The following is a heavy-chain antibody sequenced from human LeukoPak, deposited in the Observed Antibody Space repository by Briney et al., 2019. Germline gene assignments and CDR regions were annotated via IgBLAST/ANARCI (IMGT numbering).Heavy chain of an antibody. Sequence: PGGSLRLSCAASGFTFSNACMSWVRQAPGKGLEWVGRIKSKTAGGTTDYAAPVKGRFTISRDDSKNTLYLQMNSLKTEDTAVYYCTTTYRRSGYYYAVDYWGQGTLVTVSS. CDR2: IKSKTAGGTT. CDR3: TTTYRRSGYYYAVDY. CDR1: GFTFSNAC. V-gene: IGHV3-15*01. D-gene: IGHD3-22*01. J-gene: IGHJ4*02.